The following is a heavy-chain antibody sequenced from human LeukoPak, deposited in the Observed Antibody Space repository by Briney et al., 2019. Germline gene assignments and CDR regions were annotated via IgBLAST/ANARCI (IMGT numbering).Heavy chain of an antibody. CDR3: AKDRGTAMVPFYFDY. V-gene: IGHV3-30*18. D-gene: IGHD5-18*01. Sequence: GGSLRLSCAASGFTFSSYGMHWVRQAPGKRLEWVAVISYDGSNKYYADSVKGRFTISRDNSKNTLYLQMNSLRAEDTAVYYCAKDRGTAMVPFYFDYWGQGTLVTVSS. J-gene: IGHJ4*02. CDR1: GFTFSSYG. CDR2: ISYDGSNK.